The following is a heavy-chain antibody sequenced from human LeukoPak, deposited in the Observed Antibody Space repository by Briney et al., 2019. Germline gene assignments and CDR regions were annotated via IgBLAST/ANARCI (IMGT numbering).Heavy chain of an antibody. CDR2: IYYSGST. CDR1: GGSVSSSSYY. J-gene: IGHJ3*02. CDR3: ARDRSYYDSSGAFDI. V-gene: IGHV4-61*05. D-gene: IGHD3-22*01. Sequence: PSETLSLTCTVSGGSVSSSSYYWGWIRQPPGKGLEWIGYIYYSGSTNYNPSLKSRVTISVDRSKNQFSLKLSSVTAADTAVYYCARDRSYYDSSGAFDIWAKGQWSPSLQ.